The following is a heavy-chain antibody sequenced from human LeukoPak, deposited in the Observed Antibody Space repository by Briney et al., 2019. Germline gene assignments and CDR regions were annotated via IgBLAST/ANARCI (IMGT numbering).Heavy chain of an antibody. D-gene: IGHD4/OR15-4a*01. CDR3: ARGPLGAVLYYYYGMDV. Sequence: PSETLSLTCAVYGGSFSGYYWSWIRQPPGKGLEWIGEINHSGSTNYNPSLKSRVTISVDTSKNQFSLKLSSVTAADTAVYYCARGPLGAVLYYYYGMDVWGQGTTVTVSS. CDR1: GGSFSGYY. V-gene: IGHV4-34*01. CDR2: INHSGST. J-gene: IGHJ6*02.